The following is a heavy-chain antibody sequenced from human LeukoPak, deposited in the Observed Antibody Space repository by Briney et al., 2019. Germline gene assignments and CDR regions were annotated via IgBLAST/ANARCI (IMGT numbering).Heavy chain of an antibody. V-gene: IGHV2-5*02. CDR3: AHRKNYYDSSVFDN. D-gene: IGHD3-22*01. CDR2: IYWDDDR. CDR1: GFSLNTRGVG. Sequence: ESGPTLVNPTQTLTLTCTFSGFSLNTRGVGVGWIRQPPGRALEWLALIYWDDDRRYSPSLKSRLTITKDTSKNQVVLTVTNMDPVDTATNFCAHRKNYYDSSVFDNWGQGTLVTVSS. J-gene: IGHJ4*02.